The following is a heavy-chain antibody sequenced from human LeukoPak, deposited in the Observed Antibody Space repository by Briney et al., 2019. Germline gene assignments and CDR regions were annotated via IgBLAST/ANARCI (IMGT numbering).Heavy chain of an antibody. CDR3: ASGGVAARSYYFDY. CDR1: GFTFSDYY. V-gene: IGHV3-7*01. CDR2: IKQDGSEK. J-gene: IGHJ4*02. D-gene: IGHD6-6*01. Sequence: PGGSLRLSCAASGFTFSDYYMSWIRQAPGKGLEWVANIKQDGSEKYYVDSVKGRFTISRDNAKNSLYLQMNSLRAEDTAVYYCASGGVAARSYYFDYWGQGTLVTVSS.